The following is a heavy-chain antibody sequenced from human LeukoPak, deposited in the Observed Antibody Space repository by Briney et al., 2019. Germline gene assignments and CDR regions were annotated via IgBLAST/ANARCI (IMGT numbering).Heavy chain of an antibody. Sequence: GASVKVSCKASGYTFTGYYMHWVRQAPGQGLEWMGWINPNSGGTNYAQKFQGRVTMTRDTSISTAYMELSRLRSDDTAVYYCAREGSYYGSGSYYWGQGTLVTVSS. CDR3: AREGSYYGSGSYY. V-gene: IGHV1-2*02. J-gene: IGHJ4*02. CDR2: INPNSGGT. D-gene: IGHD3-10*01. CDR1: GYTFTGYY.